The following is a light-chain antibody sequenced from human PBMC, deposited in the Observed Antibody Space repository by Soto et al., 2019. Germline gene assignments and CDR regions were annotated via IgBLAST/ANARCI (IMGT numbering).Light chain of an antibody. V-gene: IGLV1-44*01. CDR2: SNN. CDR3: AAWDDSLNGGVV. Sequence: QSVLTQPPSASGTPGQRVTISCSGSSSNIGSNTVNWYQQLPGTAPKLLIYSNNPRPSGVPDRFSGSKSGPSASLAISGLQSEDEADYYCAAWDDSLNGGVVFGGGTQLTVL. CDR1: SSNIGSNT. J-gene: IGLJ2*01.